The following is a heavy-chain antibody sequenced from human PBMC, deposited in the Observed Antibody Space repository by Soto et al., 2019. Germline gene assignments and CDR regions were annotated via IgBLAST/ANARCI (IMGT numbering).Heavy chain of an antibody. Sequence: ASVKVSCKASGYAFTSNCICWVRQSPGQGLEWMGWINPYNGDTNYAQKLQGRVTMTTDTSTSTAYMELRSLRSDDTAVSYCARQPVAGTWLDPWGEGTLLTVSS. D-gene: IGHD6-19*01. J-gene: IGHJ5*02. CDR3: ARQPVAGTWLDP. V-gene: IGHV1-18*01. CDR1: GYAFTSNC. CDR2: INPYNGDT.